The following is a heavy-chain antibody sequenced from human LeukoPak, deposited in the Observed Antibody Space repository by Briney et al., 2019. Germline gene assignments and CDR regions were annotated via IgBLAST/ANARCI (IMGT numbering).Heavy chain of an antibody. J-gene: IGHJ5*01. CDR3: ARGGGGWYNWFDS. Sequence: TSETLSLTCTVSGGSISSSSYSSGWLREPPGKGLDWIGSIYYSGSIYYAPSLKSRVTISVDTSKNQFALKLSSVTAADTAVYYCARGGGGWYNWFDSWGEGTLVTVSS. V-gene: IGHV4-39*06. D-gene: IGHD6-19*01. CDR1: GGSISSSSYS. CDR2: IYYSGSI.